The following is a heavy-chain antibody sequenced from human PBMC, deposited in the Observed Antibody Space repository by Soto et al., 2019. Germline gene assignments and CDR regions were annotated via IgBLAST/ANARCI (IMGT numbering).Heavy chain of an antibody. CDR3: VIFCGGDCYNY. J-gene: IGHJ4*02. CDR2: ISFDGGDE. V-gene: IGHV3-30*03. CDR1: GFDFRNHA. Sequence: GGSLRLSCAASGFDFRNHAMHWVRQPPGKGPEWLATISFDGGDEFYADSVKGRFTISRDNSKSSLFLQMNSLRLDDTAVYYCVIFCGGDCYNYWGQGTLVTVSS. D-gene: IGHD2-21*02.